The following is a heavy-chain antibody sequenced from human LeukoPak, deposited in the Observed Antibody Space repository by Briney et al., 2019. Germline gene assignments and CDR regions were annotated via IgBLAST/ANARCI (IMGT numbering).Heavy chain of an antibody. J-gene: IGHJ3*02. V-gene: IGHV4-39*01. CDR2: IYYSGAT. CDR1: GGSISSSIYY. CDR3: ATPYSGGYHGLDI. D-gene: IGHD1-26*01. Sequence: KPSETLSLTCTVSGGSISSSIYYWAWIRQPPGKGLEWIGSIYYSGATYYNPSLKSRVTISIDTSKNQFSLKLSSVTAADTAVYYCATPYSGGYHGLDIWGQGTMVTASS.